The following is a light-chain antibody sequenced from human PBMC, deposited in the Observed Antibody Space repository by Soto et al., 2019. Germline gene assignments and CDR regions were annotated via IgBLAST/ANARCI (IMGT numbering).Light chain of an antibody. V-gene: IGKV3-15*01. CDR1: QSVSSN. CDR3: QQYNNWPPKFT. CDR2: GAS. J-gene: IGKJ3*01. Sequence: EIVMTQSPATRSVSPGERVTLSCRARQSVSSNLAWYQQKLGQAPRLLIYGASTRATGIPARFSGGGSGTEFTLTISSLQSQDFAVYYCQQYNNWPPKFTFGPGTKVDIK.